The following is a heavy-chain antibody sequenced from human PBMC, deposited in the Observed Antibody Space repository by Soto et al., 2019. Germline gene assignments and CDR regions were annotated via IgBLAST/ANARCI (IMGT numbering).Heavy chain of an antibody. J-gene: IGHJ4*02. V-gene: IGHV1-18*01. D-gene: IGHD2-2*01. Sequence: ASVKVSCKASGYTFTSYGISWVRQAPGQGLEWMGWISAYNGNTNYAQKLQGRVTMTTDTSTSTAYMELRSLGSDDTAVYYCARDGDIVVVPAAIPYRNVPYYFDYWGQGTLVTVSS. CDR2: ISAYNGNT. CDR3: ARDGDIVVVPAAIPYRNVPYYFDY. CDR1: GYTFTSYG.